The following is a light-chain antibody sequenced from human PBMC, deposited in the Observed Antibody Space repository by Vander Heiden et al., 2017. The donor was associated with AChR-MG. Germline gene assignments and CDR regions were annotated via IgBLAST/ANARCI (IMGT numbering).Light chain of an antibody. CDR2: SNN. Sequence: QSVLSQPHSASGTPGQRVTISCSGSSANSGSNTVNGYHQLPGTAPKPLIYSNNQRPSGVPDRYSGSKSGTSASLAISGLQSEDEADYYCAAWDDSLNGRLVFGGGTKLTVL. CDR3: AAWDDSLNGRLV. CDR1: SANSGSNT. V-gene: IGLV1-44*01. J-gene: IGLJ3*02.